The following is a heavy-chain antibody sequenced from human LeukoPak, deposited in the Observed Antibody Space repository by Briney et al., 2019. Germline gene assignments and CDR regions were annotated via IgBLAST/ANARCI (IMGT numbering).Heavy chain of an antibody. D-gene: IGHD3-10*01. CDR2: IYPGDSDT. Sequence: GESLKISCKGSGCSFTSYWIGWVRQMPGKGLEWMGIIYPGDSDTRYSPSFQDQVTISADKSISTAYLQWSSLKASDTAMYYCARHRAIGVRGVPWVGPNWFDPWGQGTLVTVSS. V-gene: IGHV5-51*01. J-gene: IGHJ5*02. CDR1: GCSFTSYW. CDR3: ARHRAIGVRGVPWVGPNWFDP.